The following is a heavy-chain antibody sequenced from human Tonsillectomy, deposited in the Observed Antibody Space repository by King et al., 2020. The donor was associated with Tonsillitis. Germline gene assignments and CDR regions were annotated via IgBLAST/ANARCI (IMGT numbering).Heavy chain of an antibody. CDR2: IGTAGDT. CDR1: GFTFSSYD. J-gene: IGHJ2*01. V-gene: IGHV3-13*01. Sequence: VQLVESGGGLVQPGGSLRLSCAASGFTFSSYDMHWVRQATGKGLEWVSAIGTAGDTYYPGSLKGRFTISRENAKNSLYLQMNSLRAGDTAVYYCARVGDFWSGYYRGWYFDLWGRGTLVTVSS. CDR3: ARVGDFWSGYYRGWYFDL. D-gene: IGHD3-3*01.